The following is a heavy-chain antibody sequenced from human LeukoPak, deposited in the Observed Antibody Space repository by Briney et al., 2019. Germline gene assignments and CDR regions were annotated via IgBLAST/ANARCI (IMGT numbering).Heavy chain of an antibody. V-gene: IGHV3-49*03. D-gene: IGHD3-10*01. Sequence: GGSLRLSCIASGFTLGESSMSWFRQAPGKGLEWVGFIGGKGYGGTTEYAASVKGRFTISRDDSKSIVYLQMNSLRAEDTAVYYCASPVLWVRGITVDYWGQGILVTVSP. CDR1: GFTLGESS. CDR2: IGGKGYGGTT. CDR3: ASPVLWVRGITVDY. J-gene: IGHJ4*02.